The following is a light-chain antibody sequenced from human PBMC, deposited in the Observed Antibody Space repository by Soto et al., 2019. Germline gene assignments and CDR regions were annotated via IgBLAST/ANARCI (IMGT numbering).Light chain of an antibody. CDR1: QSISSY. J-gene: IGKJ2*01. V-gene: IGKV1-5*01. CDR3: QHHYPYSPET. CDR2: RAS. Sequence: DIQMTQSPSSLSASVGDRVTITCRASQSISSYLNWYQQKPGKAPKLLIYRASSLESGVPSRFSGSGSGTEFTLTISNLQPDDFATYYCQHHYPYSPETFGQGTKLEIK.